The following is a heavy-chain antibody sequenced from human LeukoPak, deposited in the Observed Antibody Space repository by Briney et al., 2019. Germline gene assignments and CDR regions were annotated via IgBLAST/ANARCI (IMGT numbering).Heavy chain of an antibody. J-gene: IGHJ4*02. CDR3: ATFHSSSSLRGDH. V-gene: IGHV5-51*01. Sequence: GESLKISCKGSGFSFTSYCIGWVRQMPGKGLEGVVIIDPGDSETRYSPSFQGQVTISVDKSMSTAYLQWSSLQASDTAVYYYATFHSSSSLRGDHWGQGTLVTVSS. CDR1: GFSFTSYC. CDR2: IDPGDSET. D-gene: IGHD3-10*01.